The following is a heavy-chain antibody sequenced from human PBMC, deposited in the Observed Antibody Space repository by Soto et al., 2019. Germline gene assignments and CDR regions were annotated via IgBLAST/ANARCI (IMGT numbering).Heavy chain of an antibody. Sequence: QVQLQESGPGLVKPSQTLSLTCTVSAGSVSSGSYYWSWMRQPPGKGLEWIGSIYYTGSTNYNPSHKSRVTMSVDTSKNQFSLKLISVTAADTAVYYRARVPQAYVDGMDVWGQGTTVTVSS. D-gene: IGHD3-16*01. CDR3: ARVPQAYVDGMDV. V-gene: IGHV4-61*01. CDR1: AGSVSSGSYY. J-gene: IGHJ6*02. CDR2: IYYTGST.